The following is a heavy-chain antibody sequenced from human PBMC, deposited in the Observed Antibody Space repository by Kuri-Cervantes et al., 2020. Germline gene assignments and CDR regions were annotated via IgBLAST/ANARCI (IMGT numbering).Heavy chain of an antibody. V-gene: IGHV3-23*01. Sequence: GESLKISCAASGFTFSSYAMSWVRQAPGKGLEWVSSISGSGSSTYYADSVKGRFTISRDNSKNTLYLQMNSLRAEDTAVYYCAKYAVPAALRRSDWFDPWGQGTLVTVSS. D-gene: IGHD2-2*01. J-gene: IGHJ5*02. CDR2: ISGSGSST. CDR3: AKYAVPAALRRSDWFDP. CDR1: GFTFSSYA.